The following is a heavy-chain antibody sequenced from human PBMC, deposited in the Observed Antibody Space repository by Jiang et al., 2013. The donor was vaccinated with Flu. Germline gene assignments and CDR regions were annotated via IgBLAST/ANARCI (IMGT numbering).Heavy chain of an antibody. CDR3: ARVRAQGESVYFDY. D-gene: IGHD1-26*01. CDR2: INHSGST. V-gene: IGHV4-34*01. Sequence: LLKPSETLSLTCAVYGGSFSGYYWSWIRQPPGKGLEWIGEINHSGSTNYNPSLKSRVTISVDTSKNQFSLKLSSVTAADTAVYYCARVRAQGESVYFDYWGQGTLVTVSS. CDR1: GGSFSGYY. J-gene: IGHJ4*02.